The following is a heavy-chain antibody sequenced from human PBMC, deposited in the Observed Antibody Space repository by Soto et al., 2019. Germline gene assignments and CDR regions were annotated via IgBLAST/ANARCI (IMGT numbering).Heavy chain of an antibody. CDR1: GYTFTSYD. J-gene: IGHJ4*02. CDR3: ARAVRRRGGYSEYEPSYYFDY. V-gene: IGHV1-8*01. CDR2: MNPGSGNT. Sequence: ASVKVSCKASGYTFTSYDINWVRQATGQGLEWMGWMNPGSGNTGYAQKFQGRVTMTRNTSISTAYMELGSLRSEDTAMYYCARAVRRRGGYSEYEPSYYFDYWGQGTLVTVSS. D-gene: IGHD5-12*01.